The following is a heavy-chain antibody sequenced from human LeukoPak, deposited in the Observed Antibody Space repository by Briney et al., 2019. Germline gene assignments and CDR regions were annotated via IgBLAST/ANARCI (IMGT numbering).Heavy chain of an antibody. Sequence: GGSLRLSCAASGFTVSSNYMSWVRQAPGKGLEWVSVIYSGGSTYYADSVKGRFTISRDNAKNSLYLQMNSLRDEDTAVYYCARGDYVWGSYRYTTNYFDYWGQGTLVTVSS. J-gene: IGHJ4*02. CDR3: ARGDYVWGSYRYTTNYFDY. CDR1: GFTVSSNY. CDR2: IYSGGST. D-gene: IGHD3-16*02. V-gene: IGHV3-53*01.